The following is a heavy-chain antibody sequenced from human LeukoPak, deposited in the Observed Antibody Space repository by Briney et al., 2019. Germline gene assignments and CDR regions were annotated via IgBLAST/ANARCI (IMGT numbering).Heavy chain of an antibody. CDR1: GGSISSSSYY. J-gene: IGHJ4*02. CDR2: IYCSGST. Sequence: PSETLSLTCTVSGGSISSSSYYWGWIRQPPGKGLEWIGSIYCSGSTYYNPSLKSRVTISVDTSKNQFSLKLSSVTAADTAVYYCARLYCSSTSCYRRYGGGFFDYWGQGTLVTVSS. V-gene: IGHV4-39*01. CDR3: ARLYCSSTSCYRRYGGGFFDY. D-gene: IGHD2-2*01.